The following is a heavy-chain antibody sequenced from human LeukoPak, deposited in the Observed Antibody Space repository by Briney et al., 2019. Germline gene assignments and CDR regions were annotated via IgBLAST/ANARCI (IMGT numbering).Heavy chain of an antibody. CDR1: GGTFSSYA. D-gene: IGHD2-21*01. V-gene: IGHV7-4-1*02. J-gene: IGHJ3*02. CDR3: ARTQGVYYGGNSGAFDI. Sequence: ASVKVSCKASGGTFSSYAISWVRQAPGQGLEWMGWINTNTGNPTYAQGFTGRFVFSLDTSVSTAYLQISSLKAEDTAVYYCARTQGVYYGGNSGAFDIWGQETVVTVSS. CDR2: INTNTGNP.